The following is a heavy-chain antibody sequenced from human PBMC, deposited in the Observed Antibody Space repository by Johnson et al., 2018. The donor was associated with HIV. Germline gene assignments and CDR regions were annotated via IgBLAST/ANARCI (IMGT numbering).Heavy chain of an antibody. CDR2: ISSSGSII. V-gene: IGHV3-11*01. D-gene: IGHD3-22*01. CDR3: ARDPSPIVGATYYYDTSGYLIRPRAFDI. J-gene: IGHJ3*02. CDR1: GFTFSDYY. Sequence: QVQLVESGGGLVKPGGSLRLSCAASGFTFSDYYMSWIRQAPGKGLEWVSYISSSGSIIHYADSVKGRFTISRDNSKNTLYLQMNSLRAEDTAVYYCARDPSPIVGATYYYDTSGYLIRPRAFDIWGQGTVVTVSS.